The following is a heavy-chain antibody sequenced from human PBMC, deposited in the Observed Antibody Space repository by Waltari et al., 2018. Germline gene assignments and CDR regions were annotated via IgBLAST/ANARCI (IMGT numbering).Heavy chain of an antibody. CDR1: GFTFSSYA. D-gene: IGHD1-26*01. J-gene: IGHJ3*02. Sequence: EMQLVESGGGLVQPGGSLRLSCAASGFTFSSYAMHWVRQAPGKGLEYVSAISSNGGSTYYADSVKGRFTISRDNSKNTLYLQMGSLRAEDMAVYYCAREGVVGATYAFDIWGQGTMVTVSS. CDR3: AREGVVGATYAFDI. V-gene: IGHV3-64*07. CDR2: ISSNGGST.